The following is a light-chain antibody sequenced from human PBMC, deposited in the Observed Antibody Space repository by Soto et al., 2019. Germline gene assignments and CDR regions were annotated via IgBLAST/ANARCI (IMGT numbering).Light chain of an antibody. V-gene: IGKV3-15*01. J-gene: IGKJ1*01. Sequence: EIVMTQVPATSSVSPGERATLSCRASQSVSSNLAWYQQKPGQAPRLLIYGASTRATGIPARFSGSGSGTEFTLTISSLQSEDFAVYYCQQYNNWPQTFGQGTKVDIK. CDR3: QQYNNWPQT. CDR1: QSVSSN. CDR2: GAS.